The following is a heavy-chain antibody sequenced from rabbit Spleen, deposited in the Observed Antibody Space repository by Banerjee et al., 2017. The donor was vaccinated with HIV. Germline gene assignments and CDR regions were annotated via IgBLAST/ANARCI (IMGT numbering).Heavy chain of an antibody. D-gene: IGHD1-1*01. Sequence: QEQLEESGGDLVKPGASLTLSCKASGFDFSGTGVSWVRQAPGKGLEWIACINIVTGKSVYASWAKGRFIMSRTSSTTVTLQMTSLTAADTATYFCARDLVAVIGWNFNLWGQGTLVTVS. CDR3: ARDLVAVIGWNFNL. V-gene: IGHV1S45*01. J-gene: IGHJ4*01. CDR2: INIVTGKS. CDR1: GFDFSGTG.